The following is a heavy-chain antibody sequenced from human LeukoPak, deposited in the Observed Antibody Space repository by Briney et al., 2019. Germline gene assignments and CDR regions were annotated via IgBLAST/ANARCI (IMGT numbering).Heavy chain of an antibody. Sequence: SETLSLTCAVSGGSITSANWWSWVRQSPGKGLEWIGEIYHSGSTNYNPSLKSRVTISVDKSKNQFSLKLSSVTAADTAVYYCARAGGWSPGTDYWGQGTLVTVSS. D-gene: IGHD6-19*01. V-gene: IGHV4-4*02. CDR2: IYHSGST. CDR1: GGSITSANW. CDR3: ARAGGWSPGTDY. J-gene: IGHJ4*02.